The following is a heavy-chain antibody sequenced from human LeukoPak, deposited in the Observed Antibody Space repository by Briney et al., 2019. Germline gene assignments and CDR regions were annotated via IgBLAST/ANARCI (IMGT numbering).Heavy chain of an antibody. J-gene: IGHJ4*02. D-gene: IGHD2-2*01. CDR2: ISNSGGST. V-gene: IGHV3-23*01. Sequence: PGGSLRLSCAASGFTFSTYAMSWVRQAPGKGLEWVSTISNSGGSTYYADSVKGRFTISRDNSKNTLYLQMNSLRAEDVAVYYCAKDCCSTTSLFDYWGQGTLVTVSS. CDR3: AKDCCSTTSLFDY. CDR1: GFTFSTYA.